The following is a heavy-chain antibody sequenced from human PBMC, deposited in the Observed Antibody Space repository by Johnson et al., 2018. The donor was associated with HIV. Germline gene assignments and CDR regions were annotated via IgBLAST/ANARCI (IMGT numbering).Heavy chain of an antibody. CDR1: GFTFSSYW. CDR3: ARGPIADDAFDI. CDR2: IYSGGST. V-gene: IGHV3-66*02. J-gene: IGHJ3*02. Sequence: VQLVESGGGLVQPGGSLRLSCAASGFTFSSYWMHWVRQAPGKGLVWVSVIYSGGSTYYADSVKGRFTISRDNSKNTLYLQMNSLRAEDTAVYFCARGPIADDAFDIWGQGTMVTVSS. D-gene: IGHD3-16*02.